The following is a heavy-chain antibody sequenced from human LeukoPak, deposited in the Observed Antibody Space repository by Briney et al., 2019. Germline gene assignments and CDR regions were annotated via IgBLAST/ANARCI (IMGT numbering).Heavy chain of an antibody. D-gene: IGHD3-10*01. J-gene: IGHJ4*02. Sequence: PGGSLRLSCAASGFTFSSYWMSWVRQAPGKGLEWVANIKQDGSEKYYVDSVKGRFTIPRDNAKNSLYLQMNSLRAEDTAVYYCARSQVWFGESEGYFDYWGQGTLVTVSS. V-gene: IGHV3-7*01. CDR2: IKQDGSEK. CDR1: GFTFSSYW. CDR3: ARSQVWFGESEGYFDY.